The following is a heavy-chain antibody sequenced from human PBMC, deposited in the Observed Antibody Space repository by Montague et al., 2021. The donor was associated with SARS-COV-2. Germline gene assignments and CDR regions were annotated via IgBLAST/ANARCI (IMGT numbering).Heavy chain of an antibody. CDR2: IYYSGST. V-gene: IGHV4-31*03. CDR3: ARGGSYSSGWYGVDYYYGMDV. Sequence: TLSLTCTVSGGSISSGDCYWSWIRQHPGKGLVWIGYIYYSGSTYYNPSLKSRVTISVDTSKNQFSLKLSSVTAADTAVYYCARGGSYSSGWYGVDYYYGMDVWGQGTTVTVSS. CDR1: GGSISSGDCY. D-gene: IGHD6-19*01. J-gene: IGHJ6*02.